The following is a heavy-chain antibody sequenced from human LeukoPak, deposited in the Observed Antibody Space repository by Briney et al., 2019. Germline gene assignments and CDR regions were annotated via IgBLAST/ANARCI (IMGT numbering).Heavy chain of an antibody. CDR3: ARGPGSYWFSYYCYMDV. CDR1: GFTFSDSY. Sequence: GGSLRLSCAASGFTFSDSYMTWIRQAPGKGLEWVSYISNSGSSIYYADSVKGRFTTSRDNAKSSMYLQMNSLRDEDTAVYYCARGPGSYWFSYYCYMDVWGKGTMVTISS. J-gene: IGHJ6*03. CDR2: ISNSGSSI. V-gene: IGHV3-11*04. D-gene: IGHD1-26*01.